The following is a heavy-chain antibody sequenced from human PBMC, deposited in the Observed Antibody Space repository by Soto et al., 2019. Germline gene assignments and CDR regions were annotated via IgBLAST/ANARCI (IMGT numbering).Heavy chain of an antibody. CDR3: AKDRERIATRSIDY. J-gene: IGHJ4*02. Sequence: EVQLLESGGGLVQPGGSLRLSCAASGFTFSSYAMSWVRQAPGKGLEWVSGISGSGVSTYYADSVKGRFTISRDNSKSTLYLQMTSLRAEDTAVYDCAKDRERIATRSIDYLGQGTLVTVSS. V-gene: IGHV3-23*01. CDR2: ISGSGVST. D-gene: IGHD6-6*01. CDR1: GFTFSSYA.